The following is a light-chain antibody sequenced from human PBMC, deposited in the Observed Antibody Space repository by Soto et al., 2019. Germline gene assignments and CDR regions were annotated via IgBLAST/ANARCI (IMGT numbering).Light chain of an antibody. Sequence: EIVLTQSPATLSLSPGERGTLSCRASQSVSSYLAWYQQKPGQAPRLLIYDASNRATGIPARFSGSGSATDFTLTISSLEPEDFAVYYCQQRSNWPPTFGQGTTVEIK. CDR1: QSVSSY. J-gene: IGKJ1*01. V-gene: IGKV3-11*01. CDR2: DAS. CDR3: QQRSNWPPT.